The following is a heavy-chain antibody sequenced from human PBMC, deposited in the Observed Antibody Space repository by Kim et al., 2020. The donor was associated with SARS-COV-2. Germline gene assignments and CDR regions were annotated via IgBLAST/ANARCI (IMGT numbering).Heavy chain of an antibody. D-gene: IGHD3-10*01. CDR3: AKDQGGFYFGSGSYNGMDV. J-gene: IGHJ6*02. Sequence: GGSLRLSCAASGYSFSSHGMHWVRQAPGKGLEWVAAILYDGSNEYYADSVKGRFTISRDNSKNTVDLQMNSLRPEDTAVYYCAKDQGGFYFGSGSYNGMDVLGQGTTVTVSS. CDR1: GYSFSSHG. V-gene: IGHV3-30*18. CDR2: ILYDGSNE.